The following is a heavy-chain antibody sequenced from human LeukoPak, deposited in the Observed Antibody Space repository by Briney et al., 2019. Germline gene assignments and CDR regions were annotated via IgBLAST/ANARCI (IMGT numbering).Heavy chain of an antibody. J-gene: IGHJ3*02. V-gene: IGHV3-23*01. Sequence: GGSLRLSCAASGFTFGSYAVSWVRQAPGKGLEWVSGISASGDSTYYADSVKGRFTISRDNSKNTLYLQMNGLRAEDTALYYCAKGYCSTTNCIKGAFDIWGQGTMVTVSS. CDR3: AKGYCSTTNCIKGAFDI. D-gene: IGHD2-2*01. CDR1: GFTFGSYA. CDR2: ISASGDST.